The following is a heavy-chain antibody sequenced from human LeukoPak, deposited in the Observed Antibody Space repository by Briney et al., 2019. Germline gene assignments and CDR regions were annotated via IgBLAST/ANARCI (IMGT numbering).Heavy chain of an antibody. CDR2: INHSGST. CDR1: GGSFSGYY. CDR3: ARVWNYYDSSGYLDY. Sequence: SETLSLTCAVYGGSFSGYYWSWIRQPPGEGLEWIGEINHSGSTNYNPSLKSRVTISVDTSKNQFSLKLSSVTAADTAVYYCARVWNYYDSSGYLDYWGQGTLVTVSS. V-gene: IGHV4-34*01. D-gene: IGHD3-22*01. J-gene: IGHJ4*02.